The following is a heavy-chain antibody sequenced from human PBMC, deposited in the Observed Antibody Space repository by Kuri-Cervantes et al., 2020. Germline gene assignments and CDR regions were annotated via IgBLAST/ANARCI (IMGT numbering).Heavy chain of an antibody. CDR2: ISGSGGST. Sequence: GGSLRLSCAASGFTFDNYAMSWVRQAPGKGLEWVSSISGSGGSTYYADSVKGRFTISRDNSKNTLYLQMNSLRAEDTALYHCARDGLSAFDIWGQGTMVTVSS. V-gene: IGHV3-23*01. CDR1: GFTFDNYA. CDR3: ARDGLSAFDI. J-gene: IGHJ3*02. D-gene: IGHD5/OR15-5a*01.